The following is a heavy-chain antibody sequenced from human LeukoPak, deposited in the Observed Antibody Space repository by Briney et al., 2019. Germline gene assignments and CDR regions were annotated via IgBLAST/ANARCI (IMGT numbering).Heavy chain of an antibody. CDR2: IYYSGST. J-gene: IGHJ4*02. CDR3: ARDGYNDYYFDY. D-gene: IGHD5-24*01. V-gene: IGHV4-39*07. CDR1: GGSISSSSYY. Sequence: SETLSLTCTVSGGSISSSSYYWGWIRQPPGKGLEWIGSIYYSGSTYYNPSLKSRVTISVDTSKNQFSLKLSSVTAADTAVYYCARDGYNDYYFDYWGQGTLVTVSP.